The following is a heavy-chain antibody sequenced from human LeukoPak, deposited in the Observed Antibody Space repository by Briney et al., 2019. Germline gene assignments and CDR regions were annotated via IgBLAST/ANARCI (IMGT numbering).Heavy chain of an antibody. V-gene: IGHV4-31*03. CDR2: ISYSGSA. CDR1: SDSISSGGYY. CDR3: ARGGDNDEFDY. D-gene: IGHD5-24*01. Sequence: SQTLSLTCTLSSDSISSGGYYWSWIRQHPGKGLEWIGYISYSGSAYYNPSLKSRVTISVDTSKNQFSLKLSSVTAADTAVYYCARGGDNDEFDYWGQGTLVTVSS. J-gene: IGHJ4*02.